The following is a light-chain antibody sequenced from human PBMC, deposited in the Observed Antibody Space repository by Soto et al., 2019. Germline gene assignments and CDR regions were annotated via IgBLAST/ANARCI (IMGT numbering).Light chain of an antibody. CDR1: QSLSTY. J-gene: IGKJ1*01. CDR2: GAS. Sequence: EILMAQSPASLSVSPRERATLSCRASQSLSTYLAWYQQKPGQAPRLLIYGASSRATGIPDRFSGSGSGTDFTLTISRLEPEDFAVYYCQQYGSSWTFGQGTKVDIK. CDR3: QQYGSSWT. V-gene: IGKV3-20*01.